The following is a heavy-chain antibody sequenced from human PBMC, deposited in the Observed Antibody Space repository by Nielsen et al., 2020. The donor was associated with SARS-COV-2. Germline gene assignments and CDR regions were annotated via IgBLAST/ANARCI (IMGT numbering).Heavy chain of an antibody. J-gene: IGHJ3*02. Sequence: SETLSLTCTVSGGSISSYYWSWIRQRPGKGLEWIGYIYYSGSTNYNPSLKSRVTISVDTSKNQFSLKLSSVTAADTAVYYCARKRGYSYGNAFDIWGQGTMVTVSS. CDR1: GGSISSYY. V-gene: IGHV4-59*08. CDR3: ARKRGYSYGNAFDI. D-gene: IGHD5-18*01. CDR2: IYYSGST.